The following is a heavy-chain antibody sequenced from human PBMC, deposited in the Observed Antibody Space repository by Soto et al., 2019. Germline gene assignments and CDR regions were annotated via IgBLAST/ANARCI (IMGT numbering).Heavy chain of an antibody. CDR1: GYNFAAYW. Sequence: PGESLKISCKGSGYNFAAYWIGWVRQMPGKGLEWMGIIYPGDSDTRYSPSVQGQVTISADKSIYTAYLQWSGLEASDTAMYYCVCSGRSSTLFDYWGQGTLVTVSS. J-gene: IGHJ4*02. CDR3: VCSGRSSTLFDY. V-gene: IGHV5-51*01. D-gene: IGHD1-26*01. CDR2: IYPGDSDT.